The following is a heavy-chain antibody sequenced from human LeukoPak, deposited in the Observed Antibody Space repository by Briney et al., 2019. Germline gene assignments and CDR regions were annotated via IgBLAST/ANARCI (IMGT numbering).Heavy chain of an antibody. CDR2: IWYDGSNK. V-gene: IGHV3-33*01. CDR1: GFTFSSYG. Sequence: GGSLRLSCAASGFTFSSYGMHWVRQAPGKGLEWVAVIWYDGSNKYYADSVKGRFTISRDNSKNTPYLQMNSLRAEDTAVYYCARDYKPYYYDSSGYYLWGQGTLVTVSS. J-gene: IGHJ5*02. D-gene: IGHD3-22*01. CDR3: ARDYKPYYYDSSGYYL.